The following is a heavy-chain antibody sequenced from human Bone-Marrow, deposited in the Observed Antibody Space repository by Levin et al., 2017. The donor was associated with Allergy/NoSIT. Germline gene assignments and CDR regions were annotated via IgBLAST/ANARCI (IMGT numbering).Heavy chain of an antibody. V-gene: IGHV4-38-2*02. Sequence: SETLSLTCAVSGYSISSGYYWGWIRQPPGKGLEWIGSIYHSGSTYYNPSLKSRVTISVDTSKNQFSLKLSSVTAADTAVYYCARDVGYCSGGSCYSWFDPWGQGTLVTVSS. CDR1: GYSISSGYY. CDR3: ARDVGYCSGGSCYSWFDP. CDR2: IYHSGST. J-gene: IGHJ5*02. D-gene: IGHD2-15*01.